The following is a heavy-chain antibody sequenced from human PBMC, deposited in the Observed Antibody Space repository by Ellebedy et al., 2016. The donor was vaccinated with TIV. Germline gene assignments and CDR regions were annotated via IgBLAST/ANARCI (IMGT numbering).Heavy chain of an antibody. D-gene: IGHD5-12*01. CDR1: GFKFSNYA. CDR3: TKVADSGSFFNF. V-gene: IGHV3-64D*06. Sequence: GESLKISXSASGFKFSNYAMHWIRQAPGKGLEFVSGISLYGTDPLYSDSVKGRFAISRDDSRNTLYLEMRSLRPEDTAHYYCTKVADSGSFFNFWGQGSLVTVSS. CDR2: ISLYGTDP. J-gene: IGHJ4*02.